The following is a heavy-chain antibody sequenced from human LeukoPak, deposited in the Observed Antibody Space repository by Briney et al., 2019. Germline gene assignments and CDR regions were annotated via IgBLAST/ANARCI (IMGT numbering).Heavy chain of an antibody. CDR3: AKDVHPYCSGGNCYFDH. CDR2: IRYDGSNK. Sequence: QPGGSLRLSCAASGLALNNYAIHWVRQAPGKGLEWVAFIRYDGSNKYYADSVKGRFTISRDNSKNTLYLQMNSLRAEDTAVYYCAKDVHPYCSGGNCYFDHWGQGTLVTVSS. J-gene: IGHJ4*02. D-gene: IGHD2-15*01. V-gene: IGHV3-30*02. CDR1: GLALNNYA.